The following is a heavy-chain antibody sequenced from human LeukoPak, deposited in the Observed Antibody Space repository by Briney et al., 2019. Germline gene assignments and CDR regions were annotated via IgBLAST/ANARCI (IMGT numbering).Heavy chain of an antibody. D-gene: IGHD6-13*01. CDR2: ISYDGSNK. J-gene: IGHJ5*02. CDR1: GFTFSGYA. V-gene: IGHV3-30*01. CDR3: ARSLTRTLIAAAGP. Sequence: GGSLRLSCAASGFTFSGYAMHWVRQAPGKGLEWVAVISYDGSNKYYADSVKGRFTISRDNSKNTLYLQMNSLRAEDTAVYYCARSLTRTLIAAAGPWGQGTLVTVSS.